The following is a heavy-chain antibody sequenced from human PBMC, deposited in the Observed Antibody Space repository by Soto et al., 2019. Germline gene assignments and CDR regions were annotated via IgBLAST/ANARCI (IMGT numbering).Heavy chain of an antibody. CDR2: IYYSGST. Sequence: SETLSLTCTVSGGSISSGGYYWSWIRQHPGKGLEWIGYIYYSGSTYYNPSLKSRVTISVDTSKNQFSLKLSSVTAADTAVYYCARGIVATIGNWFDPWGQGTLVTVS. D-gene: IGHD5-12*01. J-gene: IGHJ5*02. V-gene: IGHV4-31*03. CDR1: GGSISSGGYY. CDR3: ARGIVATIGNWFDP.